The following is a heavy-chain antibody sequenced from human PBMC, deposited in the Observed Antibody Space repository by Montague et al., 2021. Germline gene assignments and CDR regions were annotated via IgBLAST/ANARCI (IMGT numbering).Heavy chain of an antibody. CDR3: ARNLASAAPGAFDI. V-gene: IGHV3-74*01. D-gene: IGHD6-13*01. J-gene: IGHJ3*02. CDR2: ITLDGSST. CDR1: GFSFSSYW. Sequence: SLRLSCAASGFSFSSYWMHWVRQAPGKGLLWVSRITLDGSSTTFXDSMKGRFTTSRDNAKATLYLQMNSLRVEDTAVYYCARNLASAAPGAFDIWGQGTMVTVAS.